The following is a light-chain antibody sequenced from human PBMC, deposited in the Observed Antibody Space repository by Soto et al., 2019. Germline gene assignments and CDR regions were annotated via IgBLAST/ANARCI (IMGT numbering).Light chain of an antibody. CDR3: SSYTSISTLV. CDR2: DVS. J-gene: IGLJ1*01. Sequence: QSALTQPASVSGSPGQSITLSCTGTSSDVGDYNYVSWYQQHPGKAPKVMIYDVSNRPSGVSNRFSGSKSGNTASLTISGLQAEDEADYYCSSYTSISTLVFGTGTKLTVL. V-gene: IGLV2-14*01. CDR1: SSDVGDYNY.